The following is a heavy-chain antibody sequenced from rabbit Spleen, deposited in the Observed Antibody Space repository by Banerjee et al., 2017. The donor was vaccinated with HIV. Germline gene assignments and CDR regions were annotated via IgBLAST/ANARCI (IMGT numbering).Heavy chain of an antibody. V-gene: IGHV1S40*01. J-gene: IGHJ4*01. CDR2: INAVTGKA. D-gene: IGHD3-1*01. Sequence: QSLEESGGDLVKPGASLTLSCTASGFSFSNKAVMCWVRQAPGKGLQWIACINAVTGKAVYATWAKGRFTFSKTSSTTVTLQMTGLTAADTATYFCARGGPGGGDGYGVWGPGTLVTVS. CDR3: ARGGPGGGDGYGV. CDR1: GFSFSNKAV.